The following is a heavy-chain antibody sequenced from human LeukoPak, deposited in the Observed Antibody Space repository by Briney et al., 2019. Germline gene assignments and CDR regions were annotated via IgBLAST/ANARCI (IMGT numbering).Heavy chain of an antibody. CDR1: GFTFSTYE. J-gene: IGHJ4*02. Sequence: GGSLRLSCAASGFTFSTYEMNWVRQAPGKGLEWVSYISSSGSTIYYADSVKGRFTISRDNAKNSLYLQMNSLRAEDTAVYYCAREREQQLAKSYFDYWGQGTLVTVSS. CDR3: AREREQQLAKSYFDY. V-gene: IGHV3-48*03. CDR2: ISSSGSTI. D-gene: IGHD6-13*01.